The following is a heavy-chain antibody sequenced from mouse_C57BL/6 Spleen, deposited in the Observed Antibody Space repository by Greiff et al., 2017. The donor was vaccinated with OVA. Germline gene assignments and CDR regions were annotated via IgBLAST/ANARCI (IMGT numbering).Heavy chain of an antibody. CDR2: ISSGSSTI. V-gene: IGHV5-17*01. CDR1: GFTFSDYG. Sequence: EVKLMESGGGLVKPGGSLKLSCAASGFTFSDYGMHWVRQAPEKGLEWVAYISSGSSTIYYADTVKGRFTISRDNAKNTLFLQMTSLRSEDTAMYYCASVYYGSLYAMDYWGQGTSVTVSS. D-gene: IGHD1-1*01. J-gene: IGHJ4*01. CDR3: ASVYYGSLYAMDY.